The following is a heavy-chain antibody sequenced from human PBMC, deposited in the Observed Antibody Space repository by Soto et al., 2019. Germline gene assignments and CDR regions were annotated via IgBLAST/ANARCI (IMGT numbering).Heavy chain of an antibody. CDR1: GASISGSYYY. CDR3: ATSQKGYNWNYFDH. CDR2: VFYTGFT. Sequence: SETLSLTCAVSGASISGSYYYWARLRQSPGKGPEWIGSVFYTGFTSYNPSLESRVSVSVDTSKSQFSLKLSAVTAADTAVYYCATSQKGYNWNYFDHWGQGALVTVSS. V-gene: IGHV4-39*01. J-gene: IGHJ4*02. D-gene: IGHD1-20*01.